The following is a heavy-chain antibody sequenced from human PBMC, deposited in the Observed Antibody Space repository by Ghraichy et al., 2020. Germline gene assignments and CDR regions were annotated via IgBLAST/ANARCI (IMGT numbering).Heavy chain of an antibody. CDR2: ISYDGSNK. J-gene: IGHJ4*02. CDR3: AKSLQLAYCGGDCPGDDY. Sequence: GGSLRLSCAASGFTFSSYGMHWVRQAPGKGLEWVAVISYDGSNKYYADSVKGRFTISRDNSKNTLYLQMNSLRAEDTAVYYCAKSLQLAYCGGDCPGDDYWGQGTLVTVSS. D-gene: IGHD2-21*02. CDR1: GFTFSSYG. V-gene: IGHV3-30*18.